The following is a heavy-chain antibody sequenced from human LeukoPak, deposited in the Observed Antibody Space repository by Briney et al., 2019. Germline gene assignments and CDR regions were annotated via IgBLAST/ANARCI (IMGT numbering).Heavy chain of an antibody. CDR2: IYSTDKT. D-gene: IGHD3-22*01. CDR1: GITVSTNY. CDR3: AREIGYYFDNHSSRLRGRFDV. J-gene: IGHJ6*04. Sequence: GGSLRLSCAASGITVSTNYMNWVRQAPGKGLEWVSVIYSTDKTNYADSVQGRFTISRDPSKNTVYLQMNSLRGEDTAVYYCAREIGYYFDNHSSRLRGRFDVWGTGTTVIVSS. V-gene: IGHV3-53*01.